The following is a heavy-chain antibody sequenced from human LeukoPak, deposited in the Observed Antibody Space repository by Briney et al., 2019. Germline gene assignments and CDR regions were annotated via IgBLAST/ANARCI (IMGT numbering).Heavy chain of an antibody. CDR3: ARATMVRGTYDY. CDR1: GFTFSSYV. Sequence: GRSLRLSCAASGFTFSSYVMHWVRQAPGKGLEGLAVISYDGSNKYYADSVKGRFTISRDNSKNTLYLQMNSLRAEDTAVYYCARATMVRGTYDYWGQGTLVTVSS. D-gene: IGHD3-10*01. CDR2: ISYDGSNK. V-gene: IGHV3-30-3*01. J-gene: IGHJ4*02.